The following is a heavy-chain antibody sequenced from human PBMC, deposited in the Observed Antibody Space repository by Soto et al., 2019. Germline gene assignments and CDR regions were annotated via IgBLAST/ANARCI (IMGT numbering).Heavy chain of an antibody. J-gene: IGHJ6*02. V-gene: IGHV1-69*13. D-gene: IGHD3-22*01. CDR1: GGTFSSYA. Sequence: SVKVSFKASGGTFSSYAISWVRQAPGQGLEWMGGIIPIFGTANYAQKFQGRVTITADESTSTAYMELSSLRSEDTAVYYCARNYYDSSGYYRYYYGMDVWGQGTTVTVSS. CDR3: ARNYYDSSGYYRYYYGMDV. CDR2: IIPIFGTA.